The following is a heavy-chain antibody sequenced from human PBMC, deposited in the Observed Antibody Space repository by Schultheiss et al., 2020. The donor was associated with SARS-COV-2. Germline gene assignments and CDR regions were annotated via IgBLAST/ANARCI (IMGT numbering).Heavy chain of an antibody. CDR1: GGTFSSYA. J-gene: IGHJ6*02. D-gene: IGHD5-12*01. CDR3: SRGSIVATITREYYYYGMDV. Sequence: SVKVSCKASGGTFSSYAISWVRQAPGQGLEWMGGIIPIFGTANYAQKFQGRVTITADESTSTAYMELSSLRSEDTAVYYCSRGSIVATITREYYYYGMDVWGQGTTVTVS. V-gene: IGHV1-69*13. CDR2: IIPIFGTA.